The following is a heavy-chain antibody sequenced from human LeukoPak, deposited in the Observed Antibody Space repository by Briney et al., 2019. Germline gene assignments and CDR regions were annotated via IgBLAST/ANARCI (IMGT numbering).Heavy chain of an antibody. Sequence: GESLKISCKGSGDSFTSYWIGWVRQMPGKGLEWMGTVYPGDSDTSYSPSFQGQVTISADKSISTAYLQWSSLKASDTAMYYCARRGRYNWFDPWGQGTLVTVSS. V-gene: IGHV5-51*01. CDR1: GDSFTSYW. CDR2: VYPGDSDT. D-gene: IGHD1-26*01. J-gene: IGHJ5*02. CDR3: ARRGRYNWFDP.